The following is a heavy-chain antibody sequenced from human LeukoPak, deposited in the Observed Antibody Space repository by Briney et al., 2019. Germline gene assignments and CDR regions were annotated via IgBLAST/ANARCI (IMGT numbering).Heavy chain of an antibody. D-gene: IGHD1-7*01. Sequence: GGSLRLSCAASGFTFSSYSMNWVRQAPGKGLEWVSSISSGSTYIYYADYLKGRFNISRENAKNSLYLQMNSLRAEDTAVYYCARERCLELRRCYFDFWGQGTLVTVSS. CDR2: ISSGSTYI. CDR3: ARERCLELRRCYFDF. V-gene: IGHV3-21*01. J-gene: IGHJ4*02. CDR1: GFTFSSYS.